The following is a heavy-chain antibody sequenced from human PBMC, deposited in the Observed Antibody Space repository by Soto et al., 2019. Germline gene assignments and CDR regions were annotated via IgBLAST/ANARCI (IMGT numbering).Heavy chain of an antibody. V-gene: IGHV4-30-4*01. CDR2: VYYSGTT. CDR1: GGAIRNGDYY. CDR3: VTVNLVGAAYYFDY. D-gene: IGHD1-26*01. J-gene: IGHJ4*02. Sequence: SETLSLTCTVSGGAIRNGDYYWGWIRQPPGKGLEWIGYVYYSGTTYSHPSLNSRVSISVDTSENQFSLRLTSVTAADTAVYYCVTVNLVGAAYYFDYWGPGTLVTVSS.